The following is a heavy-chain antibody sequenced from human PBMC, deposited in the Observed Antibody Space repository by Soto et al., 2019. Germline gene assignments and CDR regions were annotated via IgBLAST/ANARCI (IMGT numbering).Heavy chain of an antibody. J-gene: IGHJ4*02. CDR3: AKPEYYDILTGYYTVGY. Sequence: PGESLKISCQGSGYSFTNYWVGWVRQIPGRGLEWMGIIHPGDSDTRYSPFFQGQVTISADKSISTAYLQMNSLRAEDTAVYYCAKPEYYDILTGYYTVGYWGQGTLVTVSS. D-gene: IGHD3-9*01. CDR2: IHPGDSDT. V-gene: IGHV5-51*01. CDR1: GYSFTNYW.